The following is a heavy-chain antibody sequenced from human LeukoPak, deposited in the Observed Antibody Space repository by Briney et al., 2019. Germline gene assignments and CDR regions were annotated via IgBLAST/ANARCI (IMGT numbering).Heavy chain of an antibody. CDR1: GGSISSGSYY. V-gene: IGHV4-61*02. D-gene: IGHD2-2*01. J-gene: IGHJ3*02. Sequence: SETLSLTCTVSGGSISSGSYYWSWIRQPAGKGLEWIGRIYTSGSTNYDPSLKSRVTISVDTSKNQFSLKLSSVAAADTAVYYCAGALDIVVVPAAPTDAFDIWGQGTMVTVSS. CDR3: AGALDIVVVPAAPTDAFDI. CDR2: IYTSGST.